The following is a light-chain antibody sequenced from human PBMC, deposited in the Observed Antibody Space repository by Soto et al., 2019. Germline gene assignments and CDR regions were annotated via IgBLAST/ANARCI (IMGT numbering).Light chain of an antibody. CDR1: QSVLYSSTNKNY. V-gene: IGKV4-1*01. Sequence: DIVMTQSPDSLAVSLGERATINCKSSQSVLYSSTNKNYLAWYQQKPGQPPKLLIYWASTRESGVPDRFSGSGSGTDFTLTISSLQAEDVAVYYFQQYYGTPRAFGQGTKVEIK. CDR2: WAS. CDR3: QQYYGTPRA. J-gene: IGKJ1*01.